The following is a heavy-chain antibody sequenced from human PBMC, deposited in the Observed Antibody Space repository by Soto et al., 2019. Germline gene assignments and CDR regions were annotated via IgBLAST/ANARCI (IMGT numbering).Heavy chain of an antibody. J-gene: IGHJ5*02. V-gene: IGHV1-69*12. CDR2: IIPIFHTT. CDR3: EWSSIARGCGGLFGGFDP. D-gene: IGHD3-16*01. Sequence: QVQLVQSGAEVKKPGSSVKVSCKASGGIFSSYAISWVRQAPGQGLEWMGGIIPIFHTTNYAQNFQGRVTIAADEFAGSAYMELRSLRSEYTAVYYCEWSSIARGCGGLFGGFDPWGQGTLVTVSS. CDR1: GGIFSSYA.